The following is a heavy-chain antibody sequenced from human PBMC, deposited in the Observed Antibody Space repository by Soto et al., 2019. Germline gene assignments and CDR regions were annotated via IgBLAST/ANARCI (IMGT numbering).Heavy chain of an antibody. J-gene: IGHJ4*02. D-gene: IGHD3-3*01. CDR2: IIPILGIA. V-gene: IGHV1-69*02. CDR3: VIVFKPHDFWSGYYRC. Sequence: GASVKVSCKASVGTFSSYTISWVRQAPGQGLEWMGRIIPILGIANYAQKFQGRVTFTADKSTSTADMEPSSLRSDDTAVYYCVIVFKPHDFWSGYYRCWGQGTLVTVSS. CDR1: VGTFSSYT.